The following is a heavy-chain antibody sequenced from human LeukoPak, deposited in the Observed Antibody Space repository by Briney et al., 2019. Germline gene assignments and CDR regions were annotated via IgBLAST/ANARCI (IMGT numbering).Heavy chain of an antibody. J-gene: IGHJ3*02. D-gene: IGHD6-19*01. CDR1: GFTFSSYW. V-gene: IGHV3-7*01. CDR3: ARDNEGAVAGGFAFDI. CDR2: IKQDGSEK. Sequence: GGSLRLSCAASGFTFSSYWMSWVRQAPGKGLEWVANIKQDGSEKYYVDSVKGRFTISRDNAKNSLYLQMNSLRAEDTAVYYCARDNEGAVAGGFAFDIWGQGTMVTVSS.